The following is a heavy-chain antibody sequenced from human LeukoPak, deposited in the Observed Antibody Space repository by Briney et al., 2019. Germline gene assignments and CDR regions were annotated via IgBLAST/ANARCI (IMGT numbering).Heavy chain of an antibody. CDR2: IYHSGRT. Sequence: SETLSLTCTVSGYSISSGYYWGWIRQPPGKGLEWIGSIYHSGRTDYNPSLKRRVTISVDTPKNHFSPTLSPVTAADTAVSHTARPGIPAAGSFDYWGPGTPVTVSS. CDR1: GYSISSGYY. J-gene: IGHJ4*02. D-gene: IGHD6-13*01. V-gene: IGHV4-38-2*02. CDR3: ARPGIPAAGSFDY.